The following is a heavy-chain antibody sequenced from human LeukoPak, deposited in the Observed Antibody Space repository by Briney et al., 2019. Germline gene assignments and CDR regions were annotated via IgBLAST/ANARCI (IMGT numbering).Heavy chain of an antibody. J-gene: IGHJ4*02. D-gene: IGHD3-22*01. CDR2: ISSSSSYI. CDR1: GFTFSSYS. V-gene: IGHV3-21*01. CDR3: ARDNYDGSGYPDY. Sequence: GGSLRLSCAASGFTFSSYSMNWVRQAPGKGLEWVSSISSSSSYIYYADSVKGRFTISKDNAKNSLYLQMNSLRAEDAGVYYCARDNYDGSGYPDYWGQGTLVTVSS.